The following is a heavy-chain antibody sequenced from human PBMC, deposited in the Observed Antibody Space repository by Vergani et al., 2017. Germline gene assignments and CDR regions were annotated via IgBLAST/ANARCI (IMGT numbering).Heavy chain of an antibody. D-gene: IGHD3-10*01. CDR3: ARERGAIDR. Sequence: QEQLVVSGGTLVKPGGSLRLSCVVSGFTLHDYYMSWIRQAPGKGLEWVAYISSDSRTIYYADSVKGRVTISRDNARNSVFLQMDSLRVNDTAVYFFARERGAIDRWGQGTLVTVS. CDR2: ISSDSRTI. V-gene: IGHV3-11*04. CDR1: GFTLHDYY. J-gene: IGHJ4*02.